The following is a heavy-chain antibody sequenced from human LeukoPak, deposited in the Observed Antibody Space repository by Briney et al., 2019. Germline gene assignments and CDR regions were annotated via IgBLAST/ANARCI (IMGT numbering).Heavy chain of an antibody. V-gene: IGHV3-7*01. CDR1: GFTFSSYW. J-gene: IGHJ4*02. CDR2: IKPDGSEK. D-gene: IGHD5-18*01. CDR3: ARSTAGLDY. Sequence: GGSLRLSCAASGFTFSSYWMSWVRQAPGKGLEWVANIKPDGSEKYYVDSVKGRFTISKDNAKNSLYLQMNSLRVEDTAMYYCARSTAGLDYWGQGTLVTVSS.